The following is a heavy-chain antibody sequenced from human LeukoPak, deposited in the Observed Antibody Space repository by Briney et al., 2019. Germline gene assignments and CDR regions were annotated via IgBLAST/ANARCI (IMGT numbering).Heavy chain of an antibody. CDR3: AREWIVLMVYASGWFDP. V-gene: IGHV4-39*07. CDR1: GGSISSGTYY. CDR2: IYYSGST. D-gene: IGHD2-8*01. J-gene: IGHJ5*02. Sequence: SETLSLTCTVSGGSISSGTYYWGWIRQPPGKGLEWIGTIYYSGSTYDNPSLKSRVTISVDTSKNQFSLKLSSVTAADTAVYYCAREWIVLMVYASGWFDPWGQGTLVTVSS.